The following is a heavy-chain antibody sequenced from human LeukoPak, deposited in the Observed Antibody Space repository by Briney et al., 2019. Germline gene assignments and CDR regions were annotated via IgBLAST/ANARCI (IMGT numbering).Heavy chain of an antibody. CDR2: ISGSGGST. V-gene: IGHV3-23*01. CDR1: GFTFSSYA. Sequence: GGSLRLSCAASGFTFSSYALNWVRQAPGQGLDWVSAISGSGGSTYYADSVKGRFTISRDTSKNMLYLQLNSLRAEDTAIYYCARFRWGDYYYYGVDVWGQGTTVTVSS. J-gene: IGHJ6*02. CDR3: ARFRWGDYYYYGVDV. D-gene: IGHD3-16*01.